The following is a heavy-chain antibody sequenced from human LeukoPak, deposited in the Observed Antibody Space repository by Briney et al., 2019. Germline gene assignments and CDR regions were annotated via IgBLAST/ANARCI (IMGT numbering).Heavy chain of an antibody. CDR1: GYTFTGYY. CDR2: INPNSGGT. V-gene: IGHV1-2*02. D-gene: IGHD5-18*01. CDR3: ARELGSGQTWIQLWGGFDY. J-gene: IGHJ4*02. Sequence: GASVKVSCKASGYTFTGYYMHWVRQAPGQGLEWMGWINPNSGGTNYAQKFQGRVTMTRDTSISTAYMELSRLRSDDTAVYYCARELGSGQTWIQLWGGFDYWGQGTLVTVSS.